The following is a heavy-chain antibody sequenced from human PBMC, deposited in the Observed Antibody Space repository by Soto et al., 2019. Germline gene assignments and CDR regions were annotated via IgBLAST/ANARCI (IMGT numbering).Heavy chain of an antibody. V-gene: IGHV3-48*03. CDR1: GFTFSSYE. J-gene: IGHJ6*02. CDR3: ARGLDTAMIVGVNYLYYYGMDV. CDR2: ISSSGGTM. D-gene: IGHD5-18*01. Sequence: PGGSLRLSCAASGFTFSSYEMNWVRQAPGKGLEWVSYISSSGGTMYYADSVKGRFTISRDNAKNSLYLQMNSLRAEDTAVYYCARGLDTAMIVGVNYLYYYGMDVWGQGTTVTVSS.